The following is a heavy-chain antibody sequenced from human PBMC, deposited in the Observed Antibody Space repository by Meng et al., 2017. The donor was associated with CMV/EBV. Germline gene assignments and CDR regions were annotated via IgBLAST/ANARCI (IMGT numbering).Heavy chain of an antibody. CDR1: GFTFSSYS. V-gene: IGHV3-74*01. CDR3: ARGLYGPDY. CDR2: INNDGGNT. J-gene: IGHJ4*02. D-gene: IGHD4-17*01. Sequence: GGSLRLSCAASGFTFSSYSMNWVRQAPGKGLEWVSRINNDGGNTVYADSVKGRFTFSRDNAKNTLYLQMNSLRAEDTAVYYCARGLYGPDYWGQGTLVTVSS.